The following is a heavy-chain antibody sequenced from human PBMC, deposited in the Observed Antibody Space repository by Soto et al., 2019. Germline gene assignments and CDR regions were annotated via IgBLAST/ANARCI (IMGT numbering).Heavy chain of an antibody. D-gene: IGHD3-22*01. CDR2: IYHSGST. Sequence: SETLSLTCAVSGGSISSSNWWSWVRQPPGKGLEWIGEIYHSGSTNYNPSLKSRVTISVDKSKNQFSLKLSSVTAADTAVYYCAGSGYYHNSGMDGWGQGTTVTVSS. CDR1: GGSISSSNW. V-gene: IGHV4-4*02. J-gene: IGHJ6*02. CDR3: AGSGYYHNSGMDG.